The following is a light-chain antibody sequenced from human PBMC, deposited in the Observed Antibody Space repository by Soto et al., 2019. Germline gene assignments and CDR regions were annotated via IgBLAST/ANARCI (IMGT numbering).Light chain of an antibody. CDR2: GAS. J-gene: IGKJ1*01. CDR3: QQYNNWPPWT. CDR1: QSVSSE. V-gene: IGKV3-15*01. Sequence: EIVMTQSPATLSVSPGERATLSCRASQSVSSELAWNQQKPGQAPRLLMYGASTRATGVPSRFSGSGSGTEFTLTISSLQSEDFAVYYCQQYNNWPPWTFGQGTKVEIK.